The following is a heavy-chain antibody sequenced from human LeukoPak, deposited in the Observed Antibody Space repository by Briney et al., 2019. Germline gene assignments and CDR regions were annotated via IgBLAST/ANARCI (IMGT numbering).Heavy chain of an antibody. CDR1: GFTFSSYG. CDR2: ISYDGTNK. J-gene: IGHJ5*02. V-gene: IGHV3-30*18. D-gene: IGHD6-13*01. Sequence: PGGSLRLSCAASGFTFSSYGMHWVRQAPGKGPEWVAVISYDGTNKYYGDSVKGRFTIPRDNSKNTLYLQMNSLRPEDTAVYYCAKGYGQRLVNNWFDPWGQGTLVTVSS. CDR3: AKGYGQRLVNNWFDP.